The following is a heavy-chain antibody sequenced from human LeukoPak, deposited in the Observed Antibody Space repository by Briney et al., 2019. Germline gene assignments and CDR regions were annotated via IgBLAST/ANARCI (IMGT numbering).Heavy chain of an antibody. J-gene: IGHJ4*02. CDR2: IDLSDSYT. V-gene: IGHV5-10-1*01. Sequence: GESLKISCKGSGYSFDNYWITWLRQMPGKGLEWMGKIDLSDSYTNYSPSLQGHVTISADKSISTAYLQWSSLRDSDSAMYYCARHYYGSGRYSHFDYWGQGTLVTVSS. CDR3: ARHYYGSGRYSHFDY. D-gene: IGHD3-10*01. CDR1: GYSFDNYW.